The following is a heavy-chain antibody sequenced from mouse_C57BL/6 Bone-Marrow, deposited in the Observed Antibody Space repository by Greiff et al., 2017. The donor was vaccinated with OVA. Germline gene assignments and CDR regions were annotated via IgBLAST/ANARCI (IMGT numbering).Heavy chain of an antibody. V-gene: IGHV1-64*01. Sequence: VQLQQPGAELVKPGASVKLSCKASGYNFTSYCMHWVKQRPEQGLEWIGMIHPHSGSTDYTSKFQCKATLTVDKSSNTAYLQLSSLTSEDTAVYYCTRLGYWDYWGQGTTLTVSS. J-gene: IGHJ2*01. CDR1: GYNFTSYC. D-gene: IGHD2-3*01. CDR2: IHPHSGST. CDR3: TRLGYWDY.